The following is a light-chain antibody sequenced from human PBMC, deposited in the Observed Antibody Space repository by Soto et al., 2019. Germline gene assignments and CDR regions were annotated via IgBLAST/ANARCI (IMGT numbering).Light chain of an antibody. J-gene: IGKJ1*01. CDR1: QTISSW. V-gene: IGKV1-5*03. CDR2: KAS. CDR3: QHYNSYSEA. Sequence: DSQVTQSPSALSGSVGPRFTNTCRASQTISSWLAWYQQKPGKAPKLLIYKASTLKSGVPSRFSGSGSGTEFNLTISSLQTDDFATYYCQHYNSYSEAFGQGTKVDIK.